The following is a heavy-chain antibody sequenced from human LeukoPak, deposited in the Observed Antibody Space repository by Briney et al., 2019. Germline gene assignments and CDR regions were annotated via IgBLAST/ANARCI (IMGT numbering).Heavy chain of an antibody. D-gene: IGHD5-18*01. CDR2: IFDSGSA. V-gene: IGHV4-4*08. J-gene: IGHJ5*02. CDR3: ASSLDTAMVTFWLDP. CDR1: GGPISSYY. Sequence: SETLSLTCTVSGGPISSYYWGWIRQPPEKGLQWIGYIFDSGSATYNPSLKSRVTISLDTSKNQISLKLSSVTAADTAVYYCASSLDTAMVTFWLDPWGQGTLVTVSS.